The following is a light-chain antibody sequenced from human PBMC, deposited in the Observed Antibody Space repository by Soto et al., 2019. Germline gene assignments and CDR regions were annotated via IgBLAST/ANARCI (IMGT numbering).Light chain of an antibody. CDR2: ATS. Sequence: DIQMTQSPSSVSASVGDRVTITCRASQDISGWFAWYRQRPGKAPILLTYATSSLQSGLPSRFSRSGTGTDFPLTISSLQPDDLAPYYCQLANSIPWTFGQGTKVEVK. CDR1: QDISGW. V-gene: IGKV1-12*01. CDR3: QLANSIPWT. J-gene: IGKJ1*01.